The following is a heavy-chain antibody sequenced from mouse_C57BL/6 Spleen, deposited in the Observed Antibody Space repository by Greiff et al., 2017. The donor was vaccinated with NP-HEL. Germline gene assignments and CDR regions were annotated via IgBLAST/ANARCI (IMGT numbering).Heavy chain of an antibody. D-gene: IGHD2-1*01. CDR2: INPSTGGT. J-gene: IGHJ4*01. Sequence: EVMLVESGPELVKPGASVKISCKASGYSFTGYYMNWVKQSPEKSLEWIGEINPSTGGTTYNQKFKAKATLTVDKSSSTAYMQLKSLTSEDSAVYYCARSYGNYPYYYAMDDWGQGTSVTVSS. CDR1: GYSFTGYY. CDR3: ARSYGNYPYYYAMDD. V-gene: IGHV1-42*01.